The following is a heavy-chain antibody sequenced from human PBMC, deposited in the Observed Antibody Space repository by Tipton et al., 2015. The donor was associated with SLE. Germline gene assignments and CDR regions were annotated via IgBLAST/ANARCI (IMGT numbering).Heavy chain of an antibody. CDR1: GYTFTSYG. Sequence: QVQLVQSGPEVKKPGASVKVSCKASGYTFTSYGISWVRQAPGQGLEWMGGIIPIFGTANYAQKFQGRVTITADESTSTAYMELSSLRSEDTAVYYCARVRGMVGAVFDYWGQGTLVTVSS. J-gene: IGHJ4*02. V-gene: IGHV1-69*01. D-gene: IGHD2-15*01. CDR2: IIPIFGTA. CDR3: ARVRGMVGAVFDY.